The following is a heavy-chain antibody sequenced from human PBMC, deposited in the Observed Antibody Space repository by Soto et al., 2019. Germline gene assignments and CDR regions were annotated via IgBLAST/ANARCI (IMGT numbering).Heavy chain of an antibody. CDR3: ARLEWLSLAAWFGT. CDR1: GYSFTNYW. Sequence: GQALKMSCEGSGYSFTNYWSCWERQKPGKGLEWMGMIYPDDSDTKYSPSFQGQVTFSADKSINTAYLQWSSLKASDTAIYYCARLEWLSLAAWFGTWGQGTLLTVYS. CDR2: IYPDDSDT. J-gene: IGHJ5*02. D-gene: IGHD3-3*01. V-gene: IGHV5-51*01.